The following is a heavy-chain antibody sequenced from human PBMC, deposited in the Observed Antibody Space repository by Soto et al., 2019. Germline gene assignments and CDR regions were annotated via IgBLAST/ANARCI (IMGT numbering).Heavy chain of an antibody. J-gene: IGHJ4*02. CDR3: ARDGHYYDSSGYLVDY. D-gene: IGHD3-22*01. CDR1: GGSFSGYY. CDR2: INHSGST. Sequence: PSETLSLTCAVYGGSFSGYYWSWIRQPPGKGLEWIGEINHSGSTNYNPSLKSRVTISVDTSKNQFSLKLSSVTAADTAVYYCARDGHYYDSSGYLVDYWGQGTLVTVS. V-gene: IGHV4-34*01.